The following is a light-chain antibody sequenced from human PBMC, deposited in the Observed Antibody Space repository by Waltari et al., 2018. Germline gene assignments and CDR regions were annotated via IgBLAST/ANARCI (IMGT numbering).Light chain of an antibody. J-gene: IGLJ3*02. CDR3: SSYTTTSSWV. Sequence: QSPLTQPASVSGSPGQSITISCTGTSGYIGNYKFVSWYQQEPGRAPKLIVYDVSQRPSGVSNRFSGSKSGNTASLTISGLQAEDEADYYCSSYTTTSSWVLGGGTKLTVL. V-gene: IGLV2-14*01. CDR1: SGYIGNYKF. CDR2: DVS.